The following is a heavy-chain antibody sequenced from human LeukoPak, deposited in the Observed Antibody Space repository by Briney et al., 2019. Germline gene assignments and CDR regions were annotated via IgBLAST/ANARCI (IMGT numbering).Heavy chain of an antibody. Sequence: GGSLRLSCAASGFTFSDFYMTWIRQAPGKGLECLSYISPTGSDISYADSVKGRFTISRDNAKNSLYLQMNSLRDDDTAVYYCAKGGYCSSTSCYVVDYWGQGTLVTVSS. V-gene: IGHV3-11*04. CDR3: AKGGYCSSTSCYVVDY. CDR1: GFTFSDFY. CDR2: ISPTGSDI. D-gene: IGHD2-2*01. J-gene: IGHJ4*02.